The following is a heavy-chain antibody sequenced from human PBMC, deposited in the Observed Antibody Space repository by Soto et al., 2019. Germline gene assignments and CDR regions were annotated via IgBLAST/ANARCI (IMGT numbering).Heavy chain of an antibody. D-gene: IGHD4-17*01. J-gene: IGHJ4*02. CDR1: GFTFSNAW. CDR2: IKSKTDGGTT. Sequence: EVQLVESGGGLVKPGGSLRLSCAASGFTFSNAWMNWVRQAPGKGLEWVGRIKSKTDGGTTDYAAPVKGRFTISRDDSKNTLYLQMHSLKTEDTAVYYGTTSGAIVYGDSTRPHFDYWGQGTLVTVSS. CDR3: TTSGAIVYGDSTRPHFDY. V-gene: IGHV3-15*07.